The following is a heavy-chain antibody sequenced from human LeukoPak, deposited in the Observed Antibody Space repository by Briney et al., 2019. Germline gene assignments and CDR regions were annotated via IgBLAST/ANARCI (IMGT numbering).Heavy chain of an antibody. CDR1: GFTFSSYG. CDR2: ISYDGSDK. J-gene: IGHJ4*02. V-gene: IGHV3-30*18. Sequence: GGSLRLSCAASGFTFSSYGMHWVRQAPGKGLEWVAVISYDGSDKYYADSVKGRFTISRDNSKNTLYLQMNSLRAEDTAVSYCAKDITVGATGSLDYWGQGTLVTVSS. D-gene: IGHD1-26*01. CDR3: AKDITVGATGSLDY.